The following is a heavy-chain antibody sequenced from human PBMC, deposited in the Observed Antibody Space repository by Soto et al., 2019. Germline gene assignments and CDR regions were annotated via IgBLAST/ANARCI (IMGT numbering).Heavy chain of an antibody. Sequence: QVQLQQWGAGLLKPSETLSLTCAVYGGSFSGYYWSWIRQPPGKGLEGIGEINQSGSTNYNPSLTSRVTISVDTSKIQFSLKLTSVTAADTAVYYCARTYSSSWSPFEYWGQGTLVTVSS. CDR1: GGSFSGYY. D-gene: IGHD6-13*01. CDR3: ARTYSSSWSPFEY. CDR2: INQSGST. V-gene: IGHV4-34*01. J-gene: IGHJ4*02.